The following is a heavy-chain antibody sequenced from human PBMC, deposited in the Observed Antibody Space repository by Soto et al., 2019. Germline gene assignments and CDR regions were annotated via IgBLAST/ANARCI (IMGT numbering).Heavy chain of an antibody. Sequence: GSGPTLVNPTQTLTLTCTFSGFSLSTSGMCVSWIRQPPGKALEWLALIDWDDDKYYSTSLKTRLTISKDTSKNQVVLTMTNMGPVDTATYYCARSYGDYARFGYYGMDVWGQGTTVTVSS. D-gene: IGHD4-17*01. J-gene: IGHJ6*02. CDR1: GFSLSTSGMC. V-gene: IGHV2-70*01. CDR2: IDWDDDK. CDR3: ARSYGDYARFGYYGMDV.